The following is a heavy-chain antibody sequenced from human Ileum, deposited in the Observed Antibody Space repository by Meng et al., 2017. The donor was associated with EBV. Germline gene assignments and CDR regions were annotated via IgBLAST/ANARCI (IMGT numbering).Heavy chain of an antibody. J-gene: IGHJ4*02. CDR2: IYTGGST. CDR1: RSTVRSNH. CDR3: ASKSEGYDH. V-gene: IGHV3-53*01. D-gene: IGHD5-12*01. Sequence: VQLSGSVGGLVPPGGSLRRSCAASRSTVRSNHISWVRQAPGKGLEWVSVIYTGGSTYYADSVKGRFTISSDNSKNTLYLQMNSLRGEDTAVYYCASKSEGYDHWGQGTLVTVSS.